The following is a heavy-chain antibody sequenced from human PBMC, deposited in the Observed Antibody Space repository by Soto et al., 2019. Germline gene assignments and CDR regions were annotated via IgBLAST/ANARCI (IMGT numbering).Heavy chain of an antibody. CDR2: ISISSSDR. Sequence: GGSLRLSCAASGFTLRTYTMNWVRQAPGKGLEWVSSISISSSDRYYADSVRGRFTISRDNAKNALYLQMNSLRADDTAVYFCVRGMNPLFGGQGALVTVSS. V-gene: IGHV3-21*06. CDR1: GFTLRTYT. J-gene: IGHJ4*01. CDR3: VRGMNPLF.